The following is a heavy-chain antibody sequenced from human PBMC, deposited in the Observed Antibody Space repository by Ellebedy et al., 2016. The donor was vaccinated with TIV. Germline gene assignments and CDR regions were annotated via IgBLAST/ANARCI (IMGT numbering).Heavy chain of an antibody. CDR1: GASVSSSSW. CDR2: IHHSGST. Sequence: SETLSLTCAVSGASVSSSSWWGWVRQPPGKGLEWIGEIHHSGSTTYNPSLKSRVSMSVDKSNNQFSLRLTSVTAADTAGYYCARLGSGWSPQSYYFDYWGQGTLVSVSS. J-gene: IGHJ4*02. CDR3: ARLGSGWSPQSYYFDY. D-gene: IGHD6-13*01. V-gene: IGHV4-4*02.